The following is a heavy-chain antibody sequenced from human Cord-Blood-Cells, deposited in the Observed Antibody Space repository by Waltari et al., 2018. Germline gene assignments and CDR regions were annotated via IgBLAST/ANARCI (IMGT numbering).Heavy chain of an antibody. Sequence: EVQLVESGGGLVKPGGSLRLSCVDSGFTFSTAWMAWVRQAPGKGLEWIGRIKSKTDGGTIDYAAPVKGRFTISRDDSKNTLYLQMNSLKTEDTAVYYCTSSEKPTARFDYWGQGTLVTVSS. CDR1: GFTFSTAW. J-gene: IGHJ4*02. CDR2: IKSKTDGGTI. V-gene: IGHV3-15*01. CDR3: TSSEKPTARFDY. D-gene: IGHD5-18*01.